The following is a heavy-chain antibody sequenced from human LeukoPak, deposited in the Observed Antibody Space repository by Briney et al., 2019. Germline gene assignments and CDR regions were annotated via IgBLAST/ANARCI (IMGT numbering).Heavy chain of an antibody. CDR1: GYPFTSYN. CDR3: ARAPSASIFDVSGELDP. Sequence: ASVKVSCKAAGYPFTSYNIAWVRQAPGQGLEWMGWIISYNGNTRYAQKYEGRVTMTTDTSTTTAYMELTNLRSDDTAVYYCARAPSASIFDVSGELDPWGPGTLLTVPS. J-gene: IGHJ5*02. CDR2: IISYNGNT. D-gene: IGHD3-3*01. V-gene: IGHV1-18*01.